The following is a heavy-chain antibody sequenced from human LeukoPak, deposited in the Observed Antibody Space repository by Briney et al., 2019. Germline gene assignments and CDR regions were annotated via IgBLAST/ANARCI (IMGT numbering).Heavy chain of an antibody. Sequence: TGGSLRLSCAASGFTFSSCAMSWVRQAPGKGLEWVSAISGSGGSTYYAGSVKGRFTISRDNSKNTLYLQMNSLRTEDTAVYYCARGGSYFDISGYYFYWGQGTLVTVSS. CDR1: GFTFSSCA. CDR3: ARGGSYFDISGYYFY. V-gene: IGHV3-23*01. J-gene: IGHJ4*02. D-gene: IGHD3-22*01. CDR2: ISGSGGST.